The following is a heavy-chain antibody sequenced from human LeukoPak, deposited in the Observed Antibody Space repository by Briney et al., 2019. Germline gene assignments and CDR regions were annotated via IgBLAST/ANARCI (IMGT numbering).Heavy chain of an antibody. D-gene: IGHD1-26*01. CDR3: ARASGLGTTKVVDY. CDR1: GFTFSSHW. V-gene: IGHV3-74*01. CDR2: GNSDGSST. Sequence: PGGSLRPSCAASGFTFSSHWMHWVRQVPGKGLVWVSRGNSDGSSTSYADSVKGRFTISRDNAKDTLYLQMNSLRAEDTAVYYCARASGLGTTKVVDYWGQGTLVTVSS. J-gene: IGHJ4*02.